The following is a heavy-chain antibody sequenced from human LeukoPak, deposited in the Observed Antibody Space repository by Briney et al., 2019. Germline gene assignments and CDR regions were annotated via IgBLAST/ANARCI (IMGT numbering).Heavy chain of an antibody. D-gene: IGHD5-12*01. Sequence: PGRSLRLSCTAAGFSFSDYGLHWVRQAPGKGLEWVSAISYDGNHIHYPDSVKDRFTVSRDNSKKTVYLQMSSLSAEDTAVYYCVRAYSRESGYDFVFHYWGQGAQVTVSS. CDR2: ISYDGNHI. J-gene: IGHJ4*02. CDR1: GFSFSDYG. CDR3: VRAYSRESGYDFVFHY. V-gene: IGHV3-33*01.